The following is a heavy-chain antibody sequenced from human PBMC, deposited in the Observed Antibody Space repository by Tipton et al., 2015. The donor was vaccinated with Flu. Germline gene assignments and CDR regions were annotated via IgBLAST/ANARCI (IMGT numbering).Heavy chain of an antibody. J-gene: IGHJ6*02. CDR2: INPNSGGT. CDR3: ARDVASGSYALRYYYYGMDV. D-gene: IGHD3-10*01. CDR1: GYTFTGYY. Sequence: QSGAEVKKPGASVKVSCKASGYTFTGYYMHWVRQAPGQGLEWMGWINPNSGGTNYAQKFQGRVAMTRDTSISTAYMELSRLRSDDTAVYYCARDVASGSYALRYYYYGMDVWGQGTTVTVSS. V-gene: IGHV1-2*02.